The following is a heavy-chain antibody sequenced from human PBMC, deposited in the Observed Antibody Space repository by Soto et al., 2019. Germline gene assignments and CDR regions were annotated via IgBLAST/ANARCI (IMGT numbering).Heavy chain of an antibody. Sequence: PSQTLSLTCAMSGDSVSSNSAAWSWISQSPSRGLEWLGRTYYRSKWYNDYAVSVKSRITINPDTSKNQFSLQLKSVTPEDTAVYYCARDRFGYSSGGDHFDYWGQGTLVTVSS. D-gene: IGHD6-19*01. V-gene: IGHV6-1*01. J-gene: IGHJ4*02. CDR3: ARDRFGYSSGGDHFDY. CDR2: TYYRSKWYN. CDR1: GDSVSSNSAA.